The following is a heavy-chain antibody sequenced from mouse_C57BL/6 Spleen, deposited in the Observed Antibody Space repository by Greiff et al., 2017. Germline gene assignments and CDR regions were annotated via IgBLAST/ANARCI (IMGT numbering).Heavy chain of an antibody. CDR2: IHPNSGST. CDR3: ARVNGLYDFGD. J-gene: IGHJ2*01. V-gene: IGHV1-64*01. D-gene: IGHD1-1*01. CDR1: GYTFTSYW. Sequence: QVQLQQSGAELVKPGASVKLSCTASGYTFTSYWMHWVKQRPGQGLEWIGMIHPNSGSTNYTEKLKSKATLTVDKSSSTAYMQLSSLTSEDSAVYDWARVNGLYDFGDWGTGTTLTVST.